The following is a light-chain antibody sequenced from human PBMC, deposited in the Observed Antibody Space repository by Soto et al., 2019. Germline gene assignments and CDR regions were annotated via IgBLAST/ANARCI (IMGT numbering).Light chain of an antibody. Sequence: DIVMTQSPLSLPVTPGEPASISSGSSKSFLLGIDTTILDWYLQKPGQSPQLLIYLGSNRASGVPDRFSGSGSGTDFTLKISRVEAEDVGVYYCMQALQTPYTFGQGTKLEIK. CDR3: MQALQTPYT. CDR1: KSFLLGIDTTI. V-gene: IGKV2-28*01. CDR2: LGS. J-gene: IGKJ2*01.